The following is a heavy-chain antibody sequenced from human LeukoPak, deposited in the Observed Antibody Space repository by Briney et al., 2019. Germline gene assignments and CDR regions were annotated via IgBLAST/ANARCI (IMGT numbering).Heavy chain of an antibody. D-gene: IGHD6-19*01. CDR2: ISSSSSYI. Sequence: GGSLRLSCAASGFTFSSYSMDWVRQAPGKGLEWVSSISSSSSYIYYADSVKGGFAISRDNAKNSLYLQMNRPRTEGTAVYYCARVSIAVAGTSFDYWGQGTLVTVSS. CDR3: ARVSIAVAGTSFDY. V-gene: IGHV3-21*01. CDR1: GFTFSSYS. J-gene: IGHJ4*02.